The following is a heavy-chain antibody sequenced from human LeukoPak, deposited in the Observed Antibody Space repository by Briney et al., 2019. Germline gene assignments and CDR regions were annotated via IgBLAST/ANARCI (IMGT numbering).Heavy chain of an antibody. CDR1: GFTFSSYA. V-gene: IGHV3-30*04. J-gene: IGHJ4*02. D-gene: IGHD3-22*01. Sequence: GRSLRLSCTASGFTFSSYAMHWVRQAPGKGLERVAVISYDGSNKYYADSVKGRFTISRDNSKNTLYLQMNSLRAEDTAVYYCARDPYYETSVVDGVYWGQGTLVTVSA. CDR2: ISYDGSNK. CDR3: ARDPYYETSVVDGVY.